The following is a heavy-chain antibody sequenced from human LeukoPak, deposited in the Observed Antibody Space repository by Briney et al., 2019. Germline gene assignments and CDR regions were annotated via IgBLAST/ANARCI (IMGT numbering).Heavy chain of an antibody. V-gene: IGHV3-30*02. D-gene: IGHD3-10*01. Sequence: GGSLRLSCAASGFTFSSYGMHWVRQAPGKGLEWVAFIRYDGSNKYYADSVKGRFTIPRDNSKNTLYLQMNSLRAEDTAVYYCAKSRSGDLDAFDIWGQGTMVTVSS. CDR3: AKSRSGDLDAFDI. CDR1: GFTFSSYG. CDR2: IRYDGSNK. J-gene: IGHJ3*02.